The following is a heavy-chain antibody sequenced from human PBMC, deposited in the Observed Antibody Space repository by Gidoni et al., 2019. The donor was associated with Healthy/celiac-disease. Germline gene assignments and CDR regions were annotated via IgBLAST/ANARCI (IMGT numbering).Heavy chain of an antibody. V-gene: IGHV4-4*07. Sequence: QVQLQESGPGLVKPSETLSLTCTVPGGSISSYYWSWIRPPAGKGLEWIGRIYTSGSTNYNPSLKSRVTMSVDTSKNQFSLKLSSVTAADTAVYYCAREEKAAAGTMDAFDIWGQGTMVTVSS. J-gene: IGHJ3*02. CDR1: GGSISSYY. CDR3: AREEKAAAGTMDAFDI. CDR2: IYTSGST. D-gene: IGHD6-13*01.